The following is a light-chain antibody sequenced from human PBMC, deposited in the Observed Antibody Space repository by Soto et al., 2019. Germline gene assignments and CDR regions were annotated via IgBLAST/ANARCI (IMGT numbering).Light chain of an antibody. CDR1: QSVSSN. V-gene: IGKV3-15*01. CDR3: QQYNNWPPWT. J-gene: IGKJ1*01. Sequence: EIVMTQSPATLSVSPGERATLSCSASQSVSSNLAWYQQKPGQAPRLLIYGASTRATGIPARFSGSGSGTEFTLTISSLQSEDFGVYSCQQYNNWPPWTFGQGTKVEIK. CDR2: GAS.